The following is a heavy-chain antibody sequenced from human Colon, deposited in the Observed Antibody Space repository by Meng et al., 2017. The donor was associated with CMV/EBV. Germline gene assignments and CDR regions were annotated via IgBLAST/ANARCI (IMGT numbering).Heavy chain of an antibody. CDR2: ISYDGSNK. CDR1: GFTFSSYA. D-gene: IGHD2-2*01. J-gene: IGHJ4*02. CDR3: ARQLPSTFDY. V-gene: IGHV3-30-3*01. Sequence: SLKISCAASGFTFSSYAMHWVHQAPGKVLEWVAVISYDGSNKYYTDSVKGRFTISRDNSKNTLYLQMNSLRAEDTAVYSCARQLPSTFDYWGQGTLVTVSS.